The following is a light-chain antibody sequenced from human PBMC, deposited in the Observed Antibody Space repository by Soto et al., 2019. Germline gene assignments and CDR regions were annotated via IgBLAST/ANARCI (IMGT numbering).Light chain of an antibody. V-gene: IGKV2-30*01. CDR3: MQGPHWPT. CDR1: QSLVYSDGNTH. CDR2: TVS. Sequence: DVVMTQSPLPLPLTFGQPASISCRSSQSLVYSDGNTHLNWFQQRPGPSPRRLIYTVSNRDSGVPDRFSGSGSGTDFTMKISRVEAEDVGVYYCMQGPHWPTFGQGTRLEI. J-gene: IGKJ5*01.